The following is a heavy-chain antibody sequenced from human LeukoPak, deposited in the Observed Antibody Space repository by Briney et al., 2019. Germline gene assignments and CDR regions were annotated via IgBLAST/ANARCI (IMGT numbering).Heavy chain of an antibody. CDR3: AKGKRIVVVVAATGDY. J-gene: IGHJ4*02. Sequence: GGSLRLSCAASGFTFDNYAMHWVRQAPGKGLEWVSAISGSGGSTYYADSVKGRFTISRGNSKNTLYLQMNSLRAEDTAVYYCAKGKRIVVVVAATGDYWGQGTLVTVSS. CDR2: ISGSGGST. D-gene: IGHD2-15*01. CDR1: GFTFDNYA. V-gene: IGHV3-23*01.